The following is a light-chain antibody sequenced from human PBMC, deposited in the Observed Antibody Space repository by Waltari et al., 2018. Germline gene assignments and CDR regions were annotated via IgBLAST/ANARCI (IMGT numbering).Light chain of an antibody. CDR1: NSNIGSNT. CDR2: SNN. J-gene: IGLJ2*01. CDR3: STWDDRLTGVV. V-gene: IGLV1-44*01. Sequence: QSVLAQPPSASGTPGQRITISCSGSNSNIGSNTVKRYQQFPGTAPRLLIYSNNQRPSGVPDRFSASKSGSSAALAIYGLHSEDEADYYCSTWDDRLTGVVFGGGTKVTVL.